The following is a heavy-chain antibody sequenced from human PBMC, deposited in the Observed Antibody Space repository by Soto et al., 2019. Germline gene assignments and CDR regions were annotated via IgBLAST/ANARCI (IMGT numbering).Heavy chain of an antibody. CDR1: GGSISSSY. J-gene: IGHJ3*02. Sequence: QVQLQESGPGLVKPSETLSLTCTVSGGSISSSYWSWIRQPPGKGLEYLGYSYHSGSINYKPSLQRLILTSLDTSKKYLSMTLKYLTAADTAVYYCASCTFDILTGYYAFDIWGQGTMVTVSS. D-gene: IGHD3-9*01. CDR3: ASCTFDILTGYYAFDI. V-gene: IGHV4-59*01. CDR2: SYHSGSI.